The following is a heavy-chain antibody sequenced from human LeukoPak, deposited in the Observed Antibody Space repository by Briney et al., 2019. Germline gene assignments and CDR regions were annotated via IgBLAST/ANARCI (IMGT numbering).Heavy chain of an antibody. D-gene: IGHD3-22*01. CDR3: AKDFFGWTYYYDSSGYQAYAFDI. V-gene: IGHV3-23*01. CDR2: ISGSGGST. J-gene: IGHJ3*02. Sequence: GGSLRLSCAASGFTFSSYAISWVRQAPGKGLEWVSAISGSGGSTYYADSVKGRFTISRDNSKTTLYLQMNSLRAEDTAVYYCAKDFFGWTYYYDSSGYQAYAFDIWGQGTMVTDSS. CDR1: GFTFSSYA.